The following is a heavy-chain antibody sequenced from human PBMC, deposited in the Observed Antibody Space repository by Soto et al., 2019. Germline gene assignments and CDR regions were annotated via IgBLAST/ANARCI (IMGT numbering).Heavy chain of an antibody. CDR3: ARTARRFDY. J-gene: IGHJ4*02. Sequence: KPSETLSLTCTVSGASISNDYWSWVRQPPGKGLECIGYIYKSGDINYSPSLRSRVTMSLDMSKNQFSLKLTSVTAADTAVYYCARTARRFDYWGQGIPVTVSS. CDR1: GASISNDY. CDR2: IYKSGDI. V-gene: IGHV4-59*01. D-gene: IGHD6-6*01.